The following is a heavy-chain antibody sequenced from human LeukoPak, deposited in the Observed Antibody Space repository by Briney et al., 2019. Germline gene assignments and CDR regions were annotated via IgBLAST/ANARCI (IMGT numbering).Heavy chain of an antibody. CDR3: ARGTIPHGYCSSTSCYKFRDYYYGMDV. D-gene: IGHD2-2*02. Sequence: SETLSLTCAVYGVSFSGYYWSWIRQPPGKGLEWIGEINHSGSTNYNPSLKSRVTISVDTSKNQFSLKLSSVTAADTAVYYCARGTIPHGYCSSTSCYKFRDYYYGMDVWGQGTTVTVSS. CDR1: GVSFSGYY. V-gene: IGHV4-34*01. J-gene: IGHJ6*02. CDR2: INHSGST.